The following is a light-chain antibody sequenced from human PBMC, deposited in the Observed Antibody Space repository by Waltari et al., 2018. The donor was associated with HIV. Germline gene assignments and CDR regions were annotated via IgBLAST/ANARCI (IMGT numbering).Light chain of an antibody. J-gene: IGKJ4*01. Sequence: DIVMTQSPDSLAVSLGERATINCKSSQSVLYSSNNKNYLAWYQQKPGQPPKLRIYWASTRESGVPDRFSGSGSGTDFTLTISSLQAEDVAVYYCQQYYSTPLVGGGTKVEIK. CDR1: QSVLYSSNNKNY. CDR3: QQYYSTPL. CDR2: WAS. V-gene: IGKV4-1*01.